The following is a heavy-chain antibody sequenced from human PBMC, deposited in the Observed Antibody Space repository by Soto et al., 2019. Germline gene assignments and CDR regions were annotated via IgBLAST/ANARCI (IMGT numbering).Heavy chain of an antibody. V-gene: IGHV1-69*13. Sequence: ASVKVSGKASGGTFSSYAISWVRQAPGQGLEWMGGIIPIFGTANYAQKFQGRVTITADESTSTAYMELSSLRSEDTAVYYCARGVATIRHYYYGKDVWGQGTTVTVSS. D-gene: IGHD5-12*01. CDR1: GGTFSSYA. CDR2: IIPIFGTA. CDR3: ARGVATIRHYYYGKDV. J-gene: IGHJ6*02.